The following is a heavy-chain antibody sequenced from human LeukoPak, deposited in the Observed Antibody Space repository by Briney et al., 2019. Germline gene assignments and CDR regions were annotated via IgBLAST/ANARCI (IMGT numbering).Heavy chain of an antibody. Sequence: GESLKISCKGSGYSFTSYWIGWVRQMPGKGLEWMGIIYPGDSDTRYSPFFQGQVTISADKSISTAYLQWSSLKASDTAMYYCARNADYYGSGSYYSYYYYMDVWGKGTTVTVSS. J-gene: IGHJ6*03. D-gene: IGHD3-10*01. CDR3: ARNADYYGSGSYYSYYYYMDV. CDR1: GYSFTSYW. CDR2: IYPGDSDT. V-gene: IGHV5-51*01.